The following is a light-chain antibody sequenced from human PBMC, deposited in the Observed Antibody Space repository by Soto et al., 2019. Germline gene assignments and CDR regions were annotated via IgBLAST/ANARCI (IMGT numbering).Light chain of an antibody. CDR2: GAS. V-gene: IGKV3-20*01. J-gene: IGKJ1*01. CDR3: QQYDSSPRT. Sequence: ENVLTQSPGTLSLSPGEIATLSCRASQSVSSNFLAWYQQKPGQAPRLLIYGASNRATGIPDRFSGSGSGTDFTLTISRLEPEDFAVYYCQQYDSSPRTFGQGTKVDIK. CDR1: QSVSSNF.